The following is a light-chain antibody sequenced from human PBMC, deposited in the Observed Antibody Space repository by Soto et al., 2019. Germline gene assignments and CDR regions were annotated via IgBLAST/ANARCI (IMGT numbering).Light chain of an antibody. CDR3: SSYAGSSNV. Sequence: QSVLTQPPSASGSPGQSVAISCTGTSSDVGGYNYVSWYQQHPGKAPKLMIYEVNKRPSGVPDRFSGSKSGNTASLTVSGLQAEDEADYYCSSYAGSSNVFGTETKVTVL. V-gene: IGLV2-8*01. CDR1: SSDVGGYNY. J-gene: IGLJ1*01. CDR2: EVN.